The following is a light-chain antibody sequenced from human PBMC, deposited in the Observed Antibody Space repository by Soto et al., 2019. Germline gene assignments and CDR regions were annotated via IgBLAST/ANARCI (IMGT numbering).Light chain of an antibody. CDR2: AAS. CDR3: QKCNSAPFN. CDR1: QGIYTY. V-gene: IGKV1-27*01. J-gene: IGKJ3*01. Sequence: DTQMTQSPSSLSSSVGDSVTITCRASQGIYTYLAWYQQKPGKVPKILIYAASSLVSGVPSRFSGSGSGTDFTLTISSLQPEDVATYYCQKCNSAPFNFCTGTKVDIK.